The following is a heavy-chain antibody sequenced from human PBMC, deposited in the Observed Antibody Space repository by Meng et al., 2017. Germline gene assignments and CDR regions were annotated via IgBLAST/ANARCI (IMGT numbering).Heavy chain of an antibody. CDR3: ASNTVAKVAFDI. J-gene: IGHJ3*02. D-gene: IGHD4-17*01. CDR1: GGSFSGYY. V-gene: IGHV4-59*10. CDR2: IYTSGST. Sequence: SETLSPTCAVYGGSFSGYYWSWIRQPPGKGLEWIGRIYTSGSTNYNPPLKSRVTISVDTSKNQFSLKLCSVTAADTAVYYCASNTVAKVAFDIWGQGTMVTVSS.